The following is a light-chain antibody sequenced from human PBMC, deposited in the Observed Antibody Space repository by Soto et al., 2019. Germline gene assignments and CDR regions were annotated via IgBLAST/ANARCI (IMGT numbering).Light chain of an antibody. CDR3: QQYNNWLT. CDR2: GAS. J-gene: IGKJ5*01. Sequence: EIVMTQSPATLSVSPGERVTLTCRASQSVSSNLAWYQQKPGQAPRLLIYGASTRATGIPARFSGSGSGTDFTLTISRLEPEDFAVYYCQQYNNWLTFGQGTRLEIK. V-gene: IGKV3-15*01. CDR1: QSVSSN.